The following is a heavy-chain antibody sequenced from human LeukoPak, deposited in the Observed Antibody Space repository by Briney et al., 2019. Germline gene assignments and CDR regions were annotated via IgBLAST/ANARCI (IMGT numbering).Heavy chain of an antibody. CDR2: ISAYNGNT. D-gene: IGHD3-3*01. CDR1: GYTFTSYG. CDR3: AREHYDFWSGYYTGGGLGTYYYYYMDV. V-gene: IGHV1-18*01. J-gene: IGHJ6*03. Sequence: GASVKVSCKASGYTFTSYGISWVRQAPGQGLEWMGWISAYNGNTNYAQKLQGRVTMTTDTSTSTAYMELRSLRSDDTAVYYCAREHYDFWSGYYTGGGLGTYYYYYMDVWGKGTTVTVSS.